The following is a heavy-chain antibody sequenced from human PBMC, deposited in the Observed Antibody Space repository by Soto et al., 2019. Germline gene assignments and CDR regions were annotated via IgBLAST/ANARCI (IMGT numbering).Heavy chain of an antibody. D-gene: IGHD3-22*01. J-gene: IGHJ4*02. CDR1: GFTFSSYA. Sequence: TGGSLRLSCAASGFTFSSYAMSWVRQAPGKGLEWVSGISGSGGSTYYADSVKGRFTVSRDNSKNTVYLQMNSLRAEDTAVYYCAKRRDSMNYSLFGYWGQGTLVTVSS. CDR2: ISGSGGST. CDR3: AKRRDSMNYSLFGY. V-gene: IGHV3-23*01.